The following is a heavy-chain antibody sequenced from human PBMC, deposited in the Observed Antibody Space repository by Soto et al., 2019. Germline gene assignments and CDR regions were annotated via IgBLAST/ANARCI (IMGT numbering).Heavy chain of an antibody. CDR1: GFTFSSYG. D-gene: IGHD6-13*01. V-gene: IGHV3-30*18. CDR2: ISYDGSNK. J-gene: IGHJ4*02. CDR3: AKGRWQQLDYFDY. Sequence: QVQLVESGGGVVQPGRSLRLSCAASGFTFSSYGMHWVRQAPGKGLEWVAVISYDGSNKYYADSVKGRFTISRDNSKNTLYLQMNSLRAEDTAVYYYAKGRWQQLDYFDYWGQGTLVTVSS.